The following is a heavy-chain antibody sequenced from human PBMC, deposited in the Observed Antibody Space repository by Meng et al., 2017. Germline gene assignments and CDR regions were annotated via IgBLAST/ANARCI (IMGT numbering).Heavy chain of an antibody. CDR1: GFTFDDYG. D-gene: IGHD6-13*01. CDR3: ARDSGYNSSWSYYYGMDV. V-gene: IGHV3-20*04. J-gene: IGHJ6*01. CDR2: INWNGGST. Sequence: GGSLRLSCAASGFTFDDYGMSWVRQAPGKGLEWVSGINWNGGSTGYADSVKGRFTISRDNAKNSLYLQMNSLRAEDTALYYCARDSGYNSSWSYYYGMDVWGQGTTVTGSS.